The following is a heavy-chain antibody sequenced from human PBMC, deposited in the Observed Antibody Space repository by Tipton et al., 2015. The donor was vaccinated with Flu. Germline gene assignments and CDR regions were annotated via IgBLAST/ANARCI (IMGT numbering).Heavy chain of an antibody. CDR3: ARHTGDSVRGLIDY. V-gene: IGHV4-38-2*01. CDR2: IFHSGTT. J-gene: IGHJ4*02. D-gene: IGHD3-10*02. CDR1: GYSIRSAYY. Sequence: TLSLTYSVSGYSIRSAYYWGWVRRPPGKGLEWIGTIFHSGTTYYNPSLKTRLTISVDTSKNQFSLGLSSVTAADTAVYYCARHTGDSVRGLIDYWGQGTLVTVSS.